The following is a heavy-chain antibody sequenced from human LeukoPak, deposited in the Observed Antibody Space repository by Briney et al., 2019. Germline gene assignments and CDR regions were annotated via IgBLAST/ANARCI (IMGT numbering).Heavy chain of an antibody. D-gene: IGHD3-10*01. V-gene: IGHV4-39*01. CDR2: IYYSGST. CDR3: ASVRRGFGESSKYYSYYYMDV. Sequence: SETLSLTCTVSGGSISSSNYYWGWIRQPPGKGLEWIGTIYYSGSTSYNPSLKSRITISVDTSKNQFSLKLSSVTAADTAVYYCASVRRGFGESSKYYSYYYMDVWGNGTTVTISS. CDR1: GGSISSSNYY. J-gene: IGHJ6*03.